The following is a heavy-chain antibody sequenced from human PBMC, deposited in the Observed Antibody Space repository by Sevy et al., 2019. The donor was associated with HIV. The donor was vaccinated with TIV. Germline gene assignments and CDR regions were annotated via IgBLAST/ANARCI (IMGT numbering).Heavy chain of an antibody. CDR1: GFTFSRYA. V-gene: IGHV3-30-3*01. CDR3: ARIGMGQTYGTPHWY. Sequence: GGSLRLSCAVAGFTFSRYAMHWVRQAPGKGLEWVAVMSYDGGNKYYADSVKGRFTISRDNSKYKISLHMNSLRAEDTAVYYCARIGMGQTYGTPHWYWGQGTLVTVSS. J-gene: IGHJ4*02. CDR2: MSYDGGNK. D-gene: IGHD1-1*01.